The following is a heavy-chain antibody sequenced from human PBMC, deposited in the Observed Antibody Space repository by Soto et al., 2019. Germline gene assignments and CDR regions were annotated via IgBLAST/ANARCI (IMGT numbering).Heavy chain of an antibody. CDR1: GGSINNGGYY. CDR3: ARFSCYYSGSFVNCFDP. D-gene: IGHD3-10*01. CDR2: IYYTGSA. J-gene: IGHJ5*02. V-gene: IGHV4-31*03. Sequence: SETLSLTCTASGGSINNGGYYWSWIRQHPGKGLEWIGYIYYTGSAFYNPSLRSRLTISVDTSKNQFSLKLSSVTAADTAVYYCARFSCYYSGSFVNCFDPWGQGTLVTVSS.